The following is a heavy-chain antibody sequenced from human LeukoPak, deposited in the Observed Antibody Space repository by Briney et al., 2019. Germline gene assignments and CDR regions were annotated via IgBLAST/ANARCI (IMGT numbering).Heavy chain of an antibody. J-gene: IGHJ3*01. Sequence: SVKVSCKASRDAFIRFRIGWMRQAPGQGLLWMGGIIPITATATYAQIFQGRVTITADESTTTAFMELTNLRSEDTAMYYCAREMTGQNGAFDVWGLGTLVTVSS. D-gene: IGHD3-9*01. CDR3: AREMTGQNGAFDV. V-gene: IGHV1-69*13. CDR1: RDAFIRFR. CDR2: IIPITATA.